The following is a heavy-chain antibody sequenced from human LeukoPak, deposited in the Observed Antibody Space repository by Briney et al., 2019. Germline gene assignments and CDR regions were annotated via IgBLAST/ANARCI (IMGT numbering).Heavy chain of an antibody. CDR1: GFTFSSYW. Sequence: GGSLRLSCAASGFTFSSYWMSWVRQAPGKGLEWVANIKQDGSEKYYVDSVKGRFTISRDNAKNSLYLQMNSLRAEDTAVYYCARAPPKGQLLFDYWGQGTLVTVSS. V-gene: IGHV3-7*01. CDR2: IKQDGSEK. CDR3: ARAPPKGQLLFDY. J-gene: IGHJ4*02. D-gene: IGHD3-10*01.